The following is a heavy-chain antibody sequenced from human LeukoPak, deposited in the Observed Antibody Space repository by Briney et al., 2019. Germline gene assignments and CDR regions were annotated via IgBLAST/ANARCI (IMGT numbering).Heavy chain of an antibody. Sequence: SETLSLTCTVSGGSISSYYWSWIRQPPGKGLEWIGYIYYSGSTNYNPSLKSRVTISVDTSKNQFSLKLSSVTAADTAVYYCARGTIFGVVMGAFDIWGQGTMVTVSS. CDR1: GGSISSYY. CDR2: IYYSGST. CDR3: ARGTIFGVVMGAFDI. D-gene: IGHD3-3*01. V-gene: IGHV4-59*01. J-gene: IGHJ3*02.